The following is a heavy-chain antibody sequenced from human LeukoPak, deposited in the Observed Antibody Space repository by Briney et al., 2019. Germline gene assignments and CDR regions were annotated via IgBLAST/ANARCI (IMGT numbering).Heavy chain of an antibody. Sequence: GGSLRLSCAASGFTFSNDWMCWVRQAPGKGLEWVANIKQDGSEKYYVDSVKGRFTISRDNAKNSLYLQMNSLRAEDTAVYYCARVEGGWYGYSLVDYWGQGTLVTVSS. CDR2: IKQDGSEK. CDR3: ARVEGGWYGYSLVDY. D-gene: IGHD6-19*01. J-gene: IGHJ4*02. V-gene: IGHV3-7*01. CDR1: GFTFSNDW.